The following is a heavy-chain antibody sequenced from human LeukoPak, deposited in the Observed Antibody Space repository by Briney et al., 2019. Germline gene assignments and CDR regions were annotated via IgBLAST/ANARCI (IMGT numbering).Heavy chain of an antibody. CDR2: ISSSSSTI. D-gene: IGHD6-6*01. J-gene: IGHJ4*02. Sequence: GGSLRLSCAASGFTFNNYIMNWVRQAPGKGLEWVSYISSSSSTIYYADSVKGRFTISRDNAKNSLYLQMNSLRAEDTAVYYCASQYSSSATEFDYWGQGTLVTVSS. CDR3: ASQYSSSATEFDY. CDR1: GFTFNNYI. V-gene: IGHV3-48*01.